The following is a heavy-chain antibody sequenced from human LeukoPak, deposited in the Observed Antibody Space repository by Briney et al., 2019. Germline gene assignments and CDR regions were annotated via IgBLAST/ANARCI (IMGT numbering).Heavy chain of an antibody. CDR2: INPDSGGT. CDR1: GYTFTDYH. Sequence: GASVKVSCKASGYTFTDYHMHWVRQAPGQGLEWMGWINPDSGGTDYAQKFQGRVTMTRDTSISTAYMELSRLRSDDTAVYYCAKSYDILGHMDVWGKGTTVIISS. D-gene: IGHD3-9*01. CDR3: AKSYDILGHMDV. J-gene: IGHJ6*03. V-gene: IGHV1-2*02.